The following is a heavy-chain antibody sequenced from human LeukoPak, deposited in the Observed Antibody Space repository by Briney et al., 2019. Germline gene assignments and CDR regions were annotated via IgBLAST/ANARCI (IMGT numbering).Heavy chain of an antibody. D-gene: IGHD1-26*01. V-gene: IGHV4-61*02. CDR1: NDSISSGDYY. CDR2: IYTSGST. Sequence: SETLSLTCTVSNDSISSGDYYWSWIRQPAGKGLEWIGRIYTSGSTNYNPSLKSRVTMSVDTSKNQFSLKLSSVTAADAAVYYCASDSGSLDAFDIWGQGTMVTVSS. J-gene: IGHJ3*02. CDR3: ASDSGSLDAFDI.